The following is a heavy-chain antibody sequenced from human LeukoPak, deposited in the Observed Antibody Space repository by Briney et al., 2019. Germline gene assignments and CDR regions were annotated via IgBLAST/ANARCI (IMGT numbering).Heavy chain of an antibody. CDR1: GFTVSNYW. D-gene: IGHD5-12*01. J-gene: IGHJ4*02. V-gene: IGHV3-74*01. CDR2: INSDGTIT. Sequence: GGSLRLSCAVSGFTVSNYWMHWVRQAPGKGLVWVSRINSDGTITSFADSVKGRFTISRDNAKNTLYLQMNSLRAEDTAVYYCARRGQGVGGYDYWGQGTLVTVPS. CDR3: ARRGQGVGGYDY.